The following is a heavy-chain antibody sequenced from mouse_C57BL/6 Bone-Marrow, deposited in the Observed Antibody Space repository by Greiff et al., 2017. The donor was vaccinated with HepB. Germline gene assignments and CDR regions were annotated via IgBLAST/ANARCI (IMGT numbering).Heavy chain of an antibody. D-gene: IGHD1-1*01. CDR2: ISYDGSN. J-gene: IGHJ2*01. Sequence: ESGPGLVKPSQSLSLTCSVTGYSITSGYYWNWIRQFPGNKLEWMGYISYDGSNNYNPSLKNRISITRDTSKNQFFLKLNSVTTEDTATYYCARAGITTVVDYWGQGTTLTVSS. V-gene: IGHV3-6*01. CDR3: ARAGITTVVDY. CDR1: GYSITSGYY.